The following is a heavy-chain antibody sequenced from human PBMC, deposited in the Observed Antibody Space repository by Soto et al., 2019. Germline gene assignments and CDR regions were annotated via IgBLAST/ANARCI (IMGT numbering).Heavy chain of an antibody. CDR2: ISAYNGNT. Sequence: QIQLVQSGAEVKKPGASVKVSCKASGYTFSSYHITWVRQAPGQGLEWMGWISAYNGNTNHAQNLQRRVTMTTDPSTSTAYMELRSLRSDDTAVYYCARDLPPVDYWGQGTLVTVSS. J-gene: IGHJ4*02. CDR3: ARDLPPVDY. CDR1: GYTFSSYH. V-gene: IGHV1-18*01.